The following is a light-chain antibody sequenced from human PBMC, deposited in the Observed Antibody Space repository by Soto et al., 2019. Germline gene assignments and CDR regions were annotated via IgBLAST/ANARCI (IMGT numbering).Light chain of an antibody. CDR1: QSVSSN. J-gene: IGKJ1*01. Sequence: EIVMTQSPATLSVSPGERATLSCRASQSVSSNLAWYQQKPGQAPRLLIYGASTRATGIPARFSGSGSGTKFTLTFSSLQSEDFAVYYCQQYNNWGTFGQGTKVDIK. CDR3: QQYNNWGT. CDR2: GAS. V-gene: IGKV3-15*01.